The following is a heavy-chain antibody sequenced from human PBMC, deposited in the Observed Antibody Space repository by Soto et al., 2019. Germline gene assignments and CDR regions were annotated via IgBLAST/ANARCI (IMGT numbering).Heavy chain of an antibody. V-gene: IGHV1-69*12. CDR3: ASLLRGYRGTGDY. Sequence: QVELVQSGAEVKKPGSSVKVSCKASGGTFSSSAISWVRQAPGQGLEWMGGIIPIFGTANYAQKFQGRVTITADESTSSAYMELSSLRSEDTAVYYCASLLRGYRGTGDYWGQGTLVTVSS. J-gene: IGHJ4*02. CDR1: GGTFSSSA. CDR2: IIPIFGTA. D-gene: IGHD5-12*01.